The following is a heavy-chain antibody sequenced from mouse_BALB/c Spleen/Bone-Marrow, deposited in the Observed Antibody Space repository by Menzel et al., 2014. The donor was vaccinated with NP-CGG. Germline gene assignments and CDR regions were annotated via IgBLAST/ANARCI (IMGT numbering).Heavy chain of an antibody. CDR2: ISSGGGST. V-gene: IGHV5-12-1*01. Sequence: VQLKESGGGLVKPGGSLKLSCAASGFAFSSYDMSWVRQTPEKRLEWVAYISSGGGSTYYSDTVKGRFTISRDNPKNTLYLQMSSLKSEDTAMYYCARQILRGFAYWGQGTLVTVSA. J-gene: IGHJ3*01. CDR1: GFAFSSYD. D-gene: IGHD1-1*01. CDR3: ARQILRGFAY.